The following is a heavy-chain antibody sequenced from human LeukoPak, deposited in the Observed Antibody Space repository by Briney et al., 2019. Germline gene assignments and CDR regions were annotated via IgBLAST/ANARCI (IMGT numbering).Heavy chain of an antibody. V-gene: IGHV3-53*05. CDR3: AKDQGPGSRAVAGY. J-gene: IGHJ4*02. CDR1: GFTFSDNY. CDR2: IYSGGGT. D-gene: IGHD6-19*01. Sequence: SGGSLRLSCAASGFTFSDNYMTWVRQAPGKGLEWVSVIYSGGGTYNADSVKGRFTISRDNSKNTVYLQMNSLRAEDTAVYYCAKDQGPGSRAVAGYWGQGTLVTVSS.